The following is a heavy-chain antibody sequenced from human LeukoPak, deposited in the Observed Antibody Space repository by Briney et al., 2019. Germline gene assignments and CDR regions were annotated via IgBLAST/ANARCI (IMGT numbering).Heavy chain of an antibody. CDR1: GFTFGDYA. CDR2: IRSKAYGGTT. D-gene: IGHD3-3*01. J-gene: IGHJ2*01. Sequence: GGSLKLSCTASGFTFGDYAMSWVRQAPGKGLEWVGFIRSKAYGGTTEYAASVKGRFTISRDDSKSLAYLQINSLKTEDTAVYYCTRDHAIFGVVISSYFDLWGRGTLVTVSS. V-gene: IGHV3-49*04. CDR3: TRDHAIFGVVISSYFDL.